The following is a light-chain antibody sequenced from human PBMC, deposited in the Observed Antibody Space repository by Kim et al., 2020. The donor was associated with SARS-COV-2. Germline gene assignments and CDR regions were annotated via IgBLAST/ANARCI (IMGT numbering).Light chain of an antibody. V-gene: IGKV1-39*01. Sequence: ASVGDRVTITCRASQTIGNYLHLYQQRPGKPPKLLVFDASNLNIGVPSRFSGGGSGTDFALTISSLQPEDFTTYYCQQGYSTPLTFGQGTRLEIK. J-gene: IGKJ5*01. CDR1: QTIGNY. CDR3: QQGYSTPLT. CDR2: DAS.